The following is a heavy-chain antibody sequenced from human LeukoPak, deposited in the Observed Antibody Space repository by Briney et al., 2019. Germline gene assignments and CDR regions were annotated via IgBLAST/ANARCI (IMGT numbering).Heavy chain of an antibody. Sequence: GGSLRLSCVASGFTFRMYWMHWVRQAPGKGLEWVGHIRGKTDGGTTDYAAPVKGRFTISKDDSENTLYLQMNSLRPEDTAVYYCAQDACGGSCYSFDSWGQGTLVTVSS. CDR2: IRGKTDGGTT. J-gene: IGHJ4*02. V-gene: IGHV3-15*01. D-gene: IGHD2-15*01. CDR3: AQDACGGSCYSFDS. CDR1: GFTFRMYW.